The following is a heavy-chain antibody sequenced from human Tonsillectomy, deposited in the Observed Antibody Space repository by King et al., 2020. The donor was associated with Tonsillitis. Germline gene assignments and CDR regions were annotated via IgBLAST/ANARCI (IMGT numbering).Heavy chain of an antibody. V-gene: IGHV4-38-2*02. CDR1: GYSISSGYY. J-gene: IGHJ4*02. CDR3: ARRAGDWKFDY. Sequence: VQLQESGPGLVKPSETLSLICTVSGYSISSGYYWGWIRQPPGKGLEWIGSIDHSGSTYYNPSLKSRVTISVDTSKNQFSLKLRSVTAADTAVYSCARRAGDWKFDYWGQGTLVTVSS. D-gene: IGHD1-1*01. CDR2: IDHSGST.